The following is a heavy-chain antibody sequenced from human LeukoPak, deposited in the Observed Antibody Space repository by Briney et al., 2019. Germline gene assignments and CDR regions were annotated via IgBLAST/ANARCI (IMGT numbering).Heavy chain of an antibody. D-gene: IGHD1-1*01. J-gene: IGHJ4*02. V-gene: IGHV4-38-2*02. Sequence: RSETLSLTCTVSGYSISSGYYWGWIRQPPGKGLEWIGSIYHSGSTNYNPSLKSRVTISVDTSKNQFSLKLSSVTAADTAVYYCARGEEHFDYWGQGTLVTVSS. CDR3: ARGEEHFDY. CDR1: GYSISSGYY. CDR2: IYHSGST.